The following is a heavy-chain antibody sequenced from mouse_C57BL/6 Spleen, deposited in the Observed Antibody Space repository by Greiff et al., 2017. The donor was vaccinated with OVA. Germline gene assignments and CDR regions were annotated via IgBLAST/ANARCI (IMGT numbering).Heavy chain of an antibody. CDR2: IDPETGGT. Sequence: QVQLQQSGAELVRPGASVTLSCKASGYTFTDYEMHWVKQTPVHGLEWIGAIDPETGGTAYNQKFKGKAILTADKSSSTAYMELRSLTSEDSAVYYCTHYYGSIFDYWGQGTTLTVSS. J-gene: IGHJ2*01. D-gene: IGHD1-1*01. CDR3: THYYGSIFDY. CDR1: GYTFTDYE. V-gene: IGHV1-15*01.